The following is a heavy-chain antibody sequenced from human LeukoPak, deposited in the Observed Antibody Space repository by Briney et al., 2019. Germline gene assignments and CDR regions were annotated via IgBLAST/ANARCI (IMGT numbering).Heavy chain of an antibody. V-gene: IGHV1-46*01. CDR1: GYTFTSYY. CDR3: ASGIAAAGTYYYYYMDV. CDR2: INPSGGST. D-gene: IGHD6-13*01. J-gene: IGHJ6*03. Sequence: ASVKVSCKASGYTFTSYYMHWVRQAPGQGLEWMGIINPSGGSTSYAQKFQGRVTMTRDMSTSTVYMELSSLRSEDTAVYYCASGIAAAGTYYYYYMDVWGKGTTVTVSS.